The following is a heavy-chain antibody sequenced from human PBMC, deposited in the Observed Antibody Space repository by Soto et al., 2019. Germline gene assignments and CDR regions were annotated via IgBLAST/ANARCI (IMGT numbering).Heavy chain of an antibody. Sequence: EVQLLESGGGLVQPGGSLRLSCAASGFTFSSYAMSWVRQAPGKGLEWVSAISGSGGSTYYADSVKGRFTISRDNSKNPLYLQMNSLRAEDTAVYYCAKDPLPWSGPSHFDYWGQGTLVTVSS. V-gene: IGHV3-23*01. CDR3: AKDPLPWSGPSHFDY. CDR1: GFTFSSYA. CDR2: ISGSGGST. J-gene: IGHJ4*02. D-gene: IGHD3-3*01.